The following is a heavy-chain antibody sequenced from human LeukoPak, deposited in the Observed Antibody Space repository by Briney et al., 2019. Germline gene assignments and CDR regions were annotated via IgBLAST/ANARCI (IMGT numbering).Heavy chain of an antibody. V-gene: IGHV3-7*01. J-gene: IGHJ3*02. CDR2: IKQDRSEK. CDR3: ARDPYSSSSARDAFDI. CDR1: GFTFSSYW. Sequence: GGSLRLSCAASGFTFSSYWMSWVRQAPGKGLEWVANIKQDRSEKYYVDSVKGRFTISRDNAKNSLYLQMNSLRAEDTAVYYCARDPYSSSSARDAFDIWGQGTMVTVSS. D-gene: IGHD6-6*01.